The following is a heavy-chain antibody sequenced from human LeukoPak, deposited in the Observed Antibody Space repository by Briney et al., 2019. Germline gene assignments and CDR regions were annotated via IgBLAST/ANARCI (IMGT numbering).Heavy chain of an antibody. CDR1: GFTFTDYY. V-gene: IGHV1-2*02. Sequence: GASVKVSCKASGFTFTDYYMHWVRQAPGQGLEWMGWINPNSGGTNYAQKFHGRVSMTRDTSIRTAYMQLSSLRSDDTAVYYCAREDRYSYHFWGQGTLVTVSS. CDR3: AREDRYSYHF. J-gene: IGHJ4*02. D-gene: IGHD5-18*01. CDR2: INPNSGGT.